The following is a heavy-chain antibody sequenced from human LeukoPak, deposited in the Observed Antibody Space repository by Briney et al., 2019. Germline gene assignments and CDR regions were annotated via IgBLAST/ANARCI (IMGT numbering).Heavy chain of an antibody. J-gene: IGHJ5*02. CDR2: IYYRGST. D-gene: IGHD3-3*01. CDR1: GGSISSYY. V-gene: IGHV4-59*01. CDR3: ARANSPHYDFWSGYYTIGFDP. Sequence: PSETLSLTCTVSGGSISSYYWSWIRQPPGKGLEWIGYIYYRGSTNYNPSLKSRVTISVDTSKNQFSLKLSSVTAADTAVYYCARANSPHYDFWSGYYTIGFDPWGQGTLVTVSS.